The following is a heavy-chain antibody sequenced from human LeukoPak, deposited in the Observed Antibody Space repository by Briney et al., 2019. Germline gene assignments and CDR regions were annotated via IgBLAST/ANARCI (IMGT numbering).Heavy chain of an antibody. Sequence: SETLSPTCTVSGGSISSGSYYWSWIRQPAGKGLEWIGRIYTSGSTNYNPSLKSRVTISVDTSKNQFSLKLSSVTAADTAVYYCARGTSYYDFWSGYYFWGQGTMVTVSS. CDR1: GGSISSGSYY. CDR2: IYTSGST. D-gene: IGHD3-3*01. J-gene: IGHJ3*01. CDR3: ARGTSYYDFWSGYYF. V-gene: IGHV4-61*02.